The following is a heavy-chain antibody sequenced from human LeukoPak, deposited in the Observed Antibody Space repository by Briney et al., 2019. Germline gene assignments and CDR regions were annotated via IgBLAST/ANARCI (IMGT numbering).Heavy chain of an antibody. J-gene: IGHJ6*03. CDR1: GGSFSGYY. Sequence: SETLSLTCAVYGGSFSGYYWSWIRQPPGKGLEWIGEINHSGSTNYNTSLKSRVTISVDTSKNQFSLKLSSVTAADTAVYYCARSGVVPASLYYYYYYMDVWGKGTTVTVSS. V-gene: IGHV4-34*01. CDR2: INHSGST. CDR3: ARSGVVPASLYYYYYYMDV. D-gene: IGHD2-2*01.